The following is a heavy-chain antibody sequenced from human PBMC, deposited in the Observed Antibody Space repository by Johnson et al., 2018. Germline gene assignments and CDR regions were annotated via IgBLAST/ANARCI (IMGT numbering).Heavy chain of an antibody. V-gene: IGHV3-33*03. D-gene: IGHD4-17*01. CDR1: GFNFNDYG. Sequence: QVQLVQSGGGVVQPGTSLRLSCVVSGFNFNDYGIHWVRQAPGKGLEWVAAVWNNGILKNYADSVKGRFTVSRDNFKNTAYLQMDSLRAEDTALYYCAQEEVSVTYVGAFDVWGQGTRVNVSS. J-gene: IGHJ3*01. CDR2: VWNNGILK. CDR3: AQEEVSVTYVGAFDV.